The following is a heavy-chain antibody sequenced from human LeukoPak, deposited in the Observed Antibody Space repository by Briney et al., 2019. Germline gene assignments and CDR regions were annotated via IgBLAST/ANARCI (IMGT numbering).Heavy chain of an antibody. V-gene: IGHV4-59*12. D-gene: IGHD1-26*01. CDR3: ARDSGSSSDAFDI. J-gene: IGHJ3*02. Sequence: SETLSLTCTVSGGSLSSYYWSWIRQPPGKGLEWIGYIYYSGSTNYNPSLKSRVTISVDTSKNQFSLRLTSVTAADTAVYYCARDSGSSSDAFDIWGQGTMVTVSS. CDR1: GGSLSSYY. CDR2: IYYSGST.